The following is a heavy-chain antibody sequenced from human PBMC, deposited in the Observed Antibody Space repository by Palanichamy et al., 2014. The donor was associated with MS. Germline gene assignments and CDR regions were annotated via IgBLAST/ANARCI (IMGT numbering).Heavy chain of an antibody. J-gene: IGHJ2*01. D-gene: IGHD2-2*01. CDR2: TSPDGSAR. V-gene: IGHV3-30*03. Sequence: QVQLVESGGGVVQPGRSLRLSCGVSGFTSTTYGVHWVRQAPGKGLEWVAVTSPDGSARYYGGSVQGRCTISRDNYNNMLYLQMNSLKTEDTAVYYCAIGPRPAPAGGWYVDVWGRGTLVAVSS. CDR3: AIGPRPAPAGGWYVDV. CDR1: GFTSTTYG.